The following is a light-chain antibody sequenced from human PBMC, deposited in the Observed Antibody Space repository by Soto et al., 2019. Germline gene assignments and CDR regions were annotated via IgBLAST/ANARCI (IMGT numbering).Light chain of an antibody. CDR3: SSYAGNNKYV. CDR2: EVT. CDR1: SSDIGAYNY. Sequence: QSALIQPPSASGSPGQSVTISCTGTSSDIGAYNYVSWYQQYPGKAPKLVTSEVTKRPSGVPDRFSGSKSGNTASLTVSGLQAEDEAEYFCSSYAGNNKYVFGPGTKLTVL. V-gene: IGLV2-8*01. J-gene: IGLJ1*01.